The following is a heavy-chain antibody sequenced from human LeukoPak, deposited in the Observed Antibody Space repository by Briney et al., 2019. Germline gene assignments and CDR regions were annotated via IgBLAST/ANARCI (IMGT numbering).Heavy chain of an antibody. V-gene: IGHV4-4*07. CDR2: ISTSGST. J-gene: IGHJ4*02. CDR3: ARGGSGSYSAFDF. Sequence: SETLSLTCTVSGDSISTYYWTWIRQPAGKGLEWIGRISTSGSTNYNPSLKSRVTMSVDTSKNQFSLKLSSVTAADTAVYYCARGGSGSYSAFDFWGQGTLVTVSS. CDR1: GDSISTYY. D-gene: IGHD1-26*01.